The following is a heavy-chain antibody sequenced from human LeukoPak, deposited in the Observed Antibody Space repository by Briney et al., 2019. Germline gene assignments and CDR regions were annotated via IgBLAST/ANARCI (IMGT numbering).Heavy chain of an antibody. Sequence: PGGSLRLSCAASGFTFSSYWMHWVRQAPGKGLVWVSRINGDGSDTSYADSVKGRFTISRDNAKNTLFLQMNSLRAEDTAVYYCAKTDKHDYSNYGGVFDYWGQGTLVTVSS. CDR2: INGDGSDT. CDR1: GFTFSSYW. CDR3: AKTDKHDYSNYGGVFDY. J-gene: IGHJ4*02. D-gene: IGHD4-11*01. V-gene: IGHV3-74*01.